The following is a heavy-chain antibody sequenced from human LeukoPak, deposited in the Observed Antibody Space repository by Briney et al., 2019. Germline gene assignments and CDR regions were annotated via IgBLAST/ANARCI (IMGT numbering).Heavy chain of an antibody. Sequence: SETRSLTCTVSGGSISSYYWSWIRQPPGKGLEWIGYIYYSGSTNYNPSLKSRVTISVDTSKNQFSLKLSSVTAADTAVYYCARRYYDAFDIWGQGTMVTVSS. CDR3: ARRYYDAFDI. CDR1: GGSISSYY. D-gene: IGHD1-26*01. J-gene: IGHJ3*02. CDR2: IYYSGST. V-gene: IGHV4-59*01.